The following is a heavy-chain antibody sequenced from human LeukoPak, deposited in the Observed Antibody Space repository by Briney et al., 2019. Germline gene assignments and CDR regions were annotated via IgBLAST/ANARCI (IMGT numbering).Heavy chain of an antibody. V-gene: IGHV4-34*01. Sequence: SETLSLTCAVYGGSFSGYYWSWIRQPPGKGLEWIGEINHSGSTNYNPSLKGRVTISVDTSKNQFSLKLSSVSAADTAVYYCARGSHGEYQLLHSGGWFDPWGQGTLVTVSS. D-gene: IGHD2-2*01. CDR3: ARGSHGEYQLLHSGGWFDP. CDR2: INHSGST. J-gene: IGHJ5*02. CDR1: GGSFSGYY.